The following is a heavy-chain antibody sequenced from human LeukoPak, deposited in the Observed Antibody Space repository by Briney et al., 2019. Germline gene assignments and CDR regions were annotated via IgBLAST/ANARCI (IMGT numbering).Heavy chain of an antibody. Sequence: SETLSLTCTVSGASIRNYYWSWIRQSPGKGLEWIGYIYYSVSTNYNPALESTVAMSVDTYKTQFSVRLSSATAADTAIYYCARRYSSSWYVGFFDPWGQGTLVTVSS. D-gene: IGHD6-13*01. V-gene: IGHV4-59*08. CDR2: IYYSVST. CDR1: GASIRNYY. J-gene: IGHJ5*02. CDR3: ARRYSSSWYVGFFDP.